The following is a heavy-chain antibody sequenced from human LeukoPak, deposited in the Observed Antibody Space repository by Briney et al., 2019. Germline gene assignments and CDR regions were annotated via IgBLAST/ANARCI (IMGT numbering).Heavy chain of an antibody. Sequence: GGSLRLSCAASGFTFSDYYMSWIRQAPGKGLEWVSYISSSGSTIYYADSVKGRFTISRDNAKNSLYLQMNSLRAEDTAVYYCARDLYSSGWSHYFDYWGQGTLVTVSS. J-gene: IGHJ4*02. CDR1: GFTFSDYY. D-gene: IGHD6-19*01. CDR2: ISSSGSTI. V-gene: IGHV3-11*04. CDR3: ARDLYSSGWSHYFDY.